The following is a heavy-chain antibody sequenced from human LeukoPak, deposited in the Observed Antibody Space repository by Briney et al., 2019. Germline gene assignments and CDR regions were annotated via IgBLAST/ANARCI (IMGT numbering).Heavy chain of an antibody. CDR3: ASLRDSGSYYPAFDY. CDR2: IYYSGST. Sequence: PSETLSLTCTVSGGSISSSSYYWGWIRQPPGKGLEWIGSIYYSGSTYYNPSLKSRVTISVDTSKNQFSLKLSSVTAADTAVYYCASLRDSGSYYPAFDYWGQGTLVTVSS. V-gene: IGHV4-39*01. CDR1: GGSISSSSYY. J-gene: IGHJ4*02. D-gene: IGHD1-26*01.